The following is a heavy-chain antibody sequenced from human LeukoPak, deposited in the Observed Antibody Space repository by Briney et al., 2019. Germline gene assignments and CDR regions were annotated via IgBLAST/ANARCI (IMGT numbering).Heavy chain of an antibody. Sequence: GGSLRLSCAASGFTFSSYGMHWVRQAPGKGLEWVAVISYDGSNKYYADSVKGRFTISRDNSKNTLYLQMNSLRAEDTAVYYCAEHLARDSSSPFGPWGQGTLVTVSS. J-gene: IGHJ5*02. CDR2: ISYDGSNK. V-gene: IGHV3-30*18. D-gene: IGHD6-13*01. CDR1: GFTFSSYG. CDR3: AEHLARDSSSPFGP.